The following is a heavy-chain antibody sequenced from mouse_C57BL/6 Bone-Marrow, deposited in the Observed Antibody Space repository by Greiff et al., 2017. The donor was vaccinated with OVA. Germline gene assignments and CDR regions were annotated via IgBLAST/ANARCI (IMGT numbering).Heavy chain of an antibody. J-gene: IGHJ3*01. CDR1: GYTFTSYW. CDR3: AMRSFYDYDPAY. Sequence: QVQLQQPGAELVKPGASVKMSCKASGYTFTSYWITWVKQRPGQGLEWIGDIYPGSGSTNYNEKFKSKATLTVDTSSSTAYMQLSSLTSEDSAVYYCAMRSFYDYDPAYWGQGTLVTVSA. CDR2: IYPGSGST. V-gene: IGHV1-55*01. D-gene: IGHD2-4*01.